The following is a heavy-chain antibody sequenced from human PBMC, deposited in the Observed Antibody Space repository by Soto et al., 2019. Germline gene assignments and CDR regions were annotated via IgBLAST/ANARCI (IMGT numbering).Heavy chain of an antibody. V-gene: IGHV1-2*02. CDR1: GYTFSGYF. CDR2: MNPNSGGT. D-gene: IGHD6-13*01. CDR3: ARGYYSSSWRVFDY. J-gene: IGHJ4*02. Sequence: QVQLVQSGADVKKPGASVKVSCKTSGYTFSGYFMHWLRQAPGQGLEWMGWMNPNSGGTDYAQNFQGRVSMTWDTSISTADMELSRLRSADTAIYYCARGYYSSSWRVFDYWGQGTLVTVSS.